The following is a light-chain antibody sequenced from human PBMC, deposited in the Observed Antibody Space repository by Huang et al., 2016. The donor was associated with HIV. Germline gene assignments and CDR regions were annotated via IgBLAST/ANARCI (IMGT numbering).Light chain of an antibody. CDR2: GAS. CDR1: QSISNF. Sequence: DVQMTQSPLSLSASVGDRVTITCRASQSISNFLNWYQQKPGKAPNLLIYGASTLQTGVPSRFIGSGSETDFSLTITSLQPEDFVTYYCLQTLNFPPTFGQGTKV. CDR3: LQTLNFPPT. J-gene: IGKJ1*01. V-gene: IGKV1-39*01.